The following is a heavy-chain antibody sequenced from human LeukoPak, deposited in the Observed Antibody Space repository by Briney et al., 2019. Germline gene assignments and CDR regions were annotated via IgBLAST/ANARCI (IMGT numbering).Heavy chain of an antibody. Sequence: GGSLRLSCAASGFTFSSYWMHWVRQAPGQGLVWVSRINSDGTTTTYADSVKGRFTISRDNTKNTVYLQMNSLRAEDTAVYYCAKDKTGTWDYWGQGTLVTVSS. D-gene: IGHD1-7*01. CDR3: AKDKTGTWDY. V-gene: IGHV3-74*03. CDR2: INSDGTTT. CDR1: GFTFSSYW. J-gene: IGHJ4*02.